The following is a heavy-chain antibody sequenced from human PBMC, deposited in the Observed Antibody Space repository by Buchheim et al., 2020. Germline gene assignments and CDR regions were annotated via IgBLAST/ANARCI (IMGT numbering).Heavy chain of an antibody. CDR2: INPSGGST. Sequence: QVQLVQSGAEVKKPGASVKVSCKASGYTFTSYYMHWVRQAPGQGLEWMGIINPSGGSTSYAQKFQGSVTMTRATSTTHVYMELSSLRSEDTAVYYCARDPRPYCGGDCSLDYWGQGTL. V-gene: IGHV1-46*03. D-gene: IGHD2-21*01. CDR3: ARDPRPYCGGDCSLDY. J-gene: IGHJ4*02. CDR1: GYTFTSYY.